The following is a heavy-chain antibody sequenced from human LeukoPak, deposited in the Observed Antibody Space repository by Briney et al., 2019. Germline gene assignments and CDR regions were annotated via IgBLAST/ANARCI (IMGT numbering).Heavy chain of an antibody. CDR1: GFTFDDYT. Sequence: PGGSLRLSCAVSGFTFDDYTMHWVRQAPGKGLEWLSLISWDGGSTYYADSVEGRFTISRDNNRNSLYLQMNSLRTEDTALYYCAKGLKYNYGPLYNWFDPWGQGTLVTVSS. D-gene: IGHD5-18*01. V-gene: IGHV3-43*01. CDR2: ISWDGGST. J-gene: IGHJ5*02. CDR3: AKGLKYNYGPLYNWFDP.